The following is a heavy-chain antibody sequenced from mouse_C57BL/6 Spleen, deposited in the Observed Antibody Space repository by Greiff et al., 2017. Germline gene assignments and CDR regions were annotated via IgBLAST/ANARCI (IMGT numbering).Heavy chain of an antibody. Sequence: QVQLKQSGAELVRPGASVTLSCKASGYTFTDYEMHWVKQTPVHGLEWIGAIDPETGGTAYNQKFKGKAILTADKSSSTSYMELRSLTSEDSAVYYCTPYDYDEDFDVWGTGTTVTVSS. CDR3: TPYDYDEDFDV. D-gene: IGHD2-4*01. V-gene: IGHV1-15*01. J-gene: IGHJ1*03. CDR1: GYTFTDYE. CDR2: IDPETGGT.